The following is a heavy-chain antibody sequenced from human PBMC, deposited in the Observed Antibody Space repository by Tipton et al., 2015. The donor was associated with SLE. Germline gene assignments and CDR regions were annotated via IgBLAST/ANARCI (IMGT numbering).Heavy chain of an antibody. CDR2: ISGSGGST. J-gene: IGHJ4*02. CDR1: GFTFSSYA. Sequence: SLRLSCAASGFTFSSYAMSWVRQAPGKGLEWVSAISGSGGSTYYADSVKGRFTISRDNSKNTLYLQMNSLRAEDTAVYYCAKSGAAGPCLDYWGPGDLVPVSS. V-gene: IGHV3-23*01. CDR3: AKSGAAGPCLDY. D-gene: IGHD6-13*01.